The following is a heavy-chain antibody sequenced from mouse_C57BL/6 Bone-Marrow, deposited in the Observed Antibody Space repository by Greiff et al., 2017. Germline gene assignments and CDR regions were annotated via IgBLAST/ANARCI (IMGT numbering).Heavy chain of an antibody. J-gene: IGHJ1*03. Sequence: EVQLQESGGGLVKPGGSLKLSCAASGFTFSDYGMHWVRQAPEKGLEWVAYISSGSSTIYYADTVKGQFTISSDNAKNTLFLQLTSLRSEDTAMYYCARQDSRDWYFDVGGTGPTVTVSS. CDR3: ARQDSRDWYFDV. V-gene: IGHV5-17*01. CDR1: GFTFSDYG. D-gene: IGHD1-1*01. CDR2: ISSGSSTI.